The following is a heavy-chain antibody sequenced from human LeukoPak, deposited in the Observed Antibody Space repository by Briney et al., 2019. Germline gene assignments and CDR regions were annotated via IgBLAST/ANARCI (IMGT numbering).Heavy chain of an antibody. J-gene: IGHJ4*02. CDR1: GYNLNSYG. Sequence: ASVKVSCKASGYNLNSYGITWVRQAPGQGLEWMGWISAYNGNTDYAQKFQGRVIMTTDTSTSTVYMELRSRRSDDTAIYYCARDSGSYSTTFHYWGQGTLVTVSS. V-gene: IGHV1-18*01. CDR3: ARDSGSYSTTFHY. D-gene: IGHD1-26*01. CDR2: ISAYNGNT.